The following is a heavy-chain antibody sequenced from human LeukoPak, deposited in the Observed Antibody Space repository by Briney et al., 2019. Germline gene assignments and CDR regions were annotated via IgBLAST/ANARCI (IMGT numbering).Heavy chain of an antibody. D-gene: IGHD2-15*01. CDR2: INSDGSST. Sequence: PGGSLRLSCAASGFTFSSYWMHWVRQAPGKGLVWVSRINSDGSSTNYADSVRGRFTISRDNAKNSLFLQMNSLRAEDTAVYYCVREYCSGGSCSDAFDIWGQGTMVTVSS. CDR1: GFTFSSYW. CDR3: VREYCSGGSCSDAFDI. V-gene: IGHV3-74*01. J-gene: IGHJ3*02.